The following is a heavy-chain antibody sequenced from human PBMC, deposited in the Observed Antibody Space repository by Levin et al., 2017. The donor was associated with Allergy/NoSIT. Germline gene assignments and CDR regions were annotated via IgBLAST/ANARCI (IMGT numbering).Heavy chain of an antibody. CDR1: GFTFSNSA. D-gene: IGHD7-27*01. J-gene: IGHJ4*02. CDR3: AKDANWGVNFDY. Sequence: GGSLRLSCAASGFTFSNSAMHWVRQAPGKGLEWVAVTSYDEKKKYYADSVKGRFTISRDNSKNTVYLQMNSLSAEDTAVYFCAKDANWGVNFDYWGQGTLVTVSS. CDR2: TSYDEKKK. V-gene: IGHV3-30*18.